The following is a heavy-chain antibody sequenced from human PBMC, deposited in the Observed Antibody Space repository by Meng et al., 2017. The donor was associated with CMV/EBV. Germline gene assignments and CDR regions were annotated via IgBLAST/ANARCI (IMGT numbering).Heavy chain of an antibody. CDR1: GGSISSGDYY. V-gene: IGHV4-30-4*08. D-gene: IGHD2-2*01. CDR3: AKARSSTSYRTYYFDY. Sequence: SETLSLTCTVSGGSISSGDYYWSWIRQPPGKGLEWIGYIYYSGSTYYNPSLKSRVTISVDTSKNQFSLKLSSVTAADTAVYYCAKARSSTSYRTYYFDYWGQGTLVTVSS. J-gene: IGHJ4*02. CDR2: IYYSGST.